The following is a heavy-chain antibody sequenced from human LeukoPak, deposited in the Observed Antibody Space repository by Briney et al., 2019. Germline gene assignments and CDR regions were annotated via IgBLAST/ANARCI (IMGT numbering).Heavy chain of an antibody. V-gene: IGHV3-23*01. J-gene: IGHJ4*02. Sequence: GGSLRLSCAASGFTFSSYAMSWVRQAPGKGLEWVSAISGSGGSTYYADSVKGRFTISRDSSKNTLYLQMNSLRAEDTAVYYCAEVNTVVVPGYFDYWGQGTLVTVSS. D-gene: IGHD2-2*01. CDR2: ISGSGGST. CDR3: AEVNTVVVPGYFDY. CDR1: GFTFSSYA.